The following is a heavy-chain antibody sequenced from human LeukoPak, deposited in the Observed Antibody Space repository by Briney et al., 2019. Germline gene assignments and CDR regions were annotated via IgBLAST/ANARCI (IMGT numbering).Heavy chain of an antibody. V-gene: IGHV4-39*01. Sequence: SETLSLTCTVAGGSISSSSSFWAWIRQPPGKGLEWIGNVYYSGNTHYNPSLKSRVTISLDTSKNQFSLRLTSVTAADTAVYYCARHGLYQDYGYWGQGTLVTVSS. J-gene: IGHJ4*02. CDR1: GGSISSSSSF. D-gene: IGHD3-16*01. CDR3: ARHGLYQDYGY. CDR2: VYYSGNT.